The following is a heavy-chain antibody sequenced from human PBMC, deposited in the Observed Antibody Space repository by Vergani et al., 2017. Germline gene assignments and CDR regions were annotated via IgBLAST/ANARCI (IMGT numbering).Heavy chain of an antibody. CDR3: ARDPXCSGGSCYSSWFDP. Sequence: QVQLVQSGAEVKKPGSSVKVSCKASGGTFSSYTISWVRQAPGQGLEWMGRIIPILGIANYAQKFQGRVTITADKSTSTAYMELSSLRSEDTAVYYCARDPXCSGGSCYSSWFDPWGQGTLVTVSS. CDR1: GGTFSSYT. J-gene: IGHJ5*02. CDR2: IIPILGIA. D-gene: IGHD2-15*01. V-gene: IGHV1-69*08.